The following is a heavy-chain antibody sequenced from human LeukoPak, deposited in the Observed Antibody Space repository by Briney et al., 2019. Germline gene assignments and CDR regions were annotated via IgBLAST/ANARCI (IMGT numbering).Heavy chain of an antibody. J-gene: IGHJ4*02. CDR2: IIPIFGTA. D-gene: IGHD2-2*01. CDR1: GGTFSSYA. V-gene: IGHV1-69*13. Sequence: SVKVSCKASGGTFSSYAISWVRQAPGQGLEWMGGIIPIFGTANYAQKFQGRVTITADESTSTAYMELSSLRSEDTAVYYCARVRGKYCSSTSCYSFDCWGQGTLVTVSS. CDR3: ARVRGKYCSSTSCYSFDC.